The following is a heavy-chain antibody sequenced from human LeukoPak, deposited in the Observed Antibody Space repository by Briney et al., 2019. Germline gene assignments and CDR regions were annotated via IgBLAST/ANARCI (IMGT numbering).Heavy chain of an antibody. CDR2: IIPIFGTA. Sequence: SVKVSCKASGGTFSSYAISWVRQAPGQGLEWMGGIIPIFGTANYAQKFQGRVTITADESTSTAYMELSSLRSEDTAVYYCARAIVGATTRGAFDIWGQGTMVTVSS. CDR1: GGTFSSYA. V-gene: IGHV1-69*13. CDR3: ARAIVGATTRGAFDI. D-gene: IGHD1-26*01. J-gene: IGHJ3*02.